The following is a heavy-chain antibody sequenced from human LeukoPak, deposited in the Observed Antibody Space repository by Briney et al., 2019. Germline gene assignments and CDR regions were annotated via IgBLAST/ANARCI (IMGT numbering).Heavy chain of an antibody. V-gene: IGHV4-59*01. CDR3: ARPSGDHYGMDV. D-gene: IGHD3-10*01. CDR2: IYYSGST. J-gene: IGHJ6*02. CDR1: GGSISSYY. Sequence: SETLSLTCTVSGGSISSYYWSWIRQPPGKGLEWIGYIYYSGSTYYNPSLKSRVTISVDTSKNQFSLKLSSVTAADTAVYYCARPSGDHYGMDVWGQGTTVTVSS.